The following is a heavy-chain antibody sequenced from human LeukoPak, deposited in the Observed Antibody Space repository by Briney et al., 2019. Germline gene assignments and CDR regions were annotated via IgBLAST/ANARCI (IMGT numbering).Heavy chain of an antibody. V-gene: IGHV3-21*01. J-gene: IGHJ5*02. CDR3: AKDHPNWGSFP. CDR2: ISSSSSYI. Sequence: GGSLRLSCAASGFTFSSYSMNWVRQAPGKGLEWVSSISSSSSYIYYADSVKGRFTISRDNSKNTLYLQMNSLRAEDTAVYYCAKDHPNWGSFPWGQGTLVTVSS. CDR1: GFTFSSYS. D-gene: IGHD7-27*01.